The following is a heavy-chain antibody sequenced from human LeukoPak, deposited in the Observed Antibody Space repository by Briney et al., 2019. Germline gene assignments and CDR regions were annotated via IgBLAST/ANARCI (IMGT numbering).Heavy chain of an antibody. V-gene: IGHV3-23*01. CDR1: GFTFGTTA. CDR2: ISGYGAST. D-gene: IGHD1-26*01. Sequence: GGSLRLSCAASGFTFGTTAMSWVRQAPGKGLEWVSTISGYGASTYYADSVKGRFTFSRDNSKNTLYLQMNRLTAEDTAVYYCAKGNWGERLDWYFDLWGRGTLVTVSS. J-gene: IGHJ2*01. CDR3: AKGNWGERLDWYFDL.